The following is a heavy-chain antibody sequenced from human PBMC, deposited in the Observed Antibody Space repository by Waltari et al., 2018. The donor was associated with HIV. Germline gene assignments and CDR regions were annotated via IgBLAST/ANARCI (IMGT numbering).Heavy chain of an antibody. Sequence: EVPLVESQGALVKPGGYVRLSCAASGFRCHSSPITWARQAPGKGLEWVSSINYGSDKRFYADSVKGRFTISRDNAKNSLFLQIDTLRGEDTAVYFCARGASGYDSFYYHALDVWGQGTTLSVSS. CDR2: INYGSDKR. J-gene: IGHJ6*02. V-gene: IGHV3-21*01. CDR1: GFRCHSSP. D-gene: IGHD5-12*01. CDR3: ARGASGYDSFYYHALDV.